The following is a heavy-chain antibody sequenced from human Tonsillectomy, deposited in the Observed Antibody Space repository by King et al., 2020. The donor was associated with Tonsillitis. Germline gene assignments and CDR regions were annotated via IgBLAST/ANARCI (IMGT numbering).Heavy chain of an antibody. Sequence: VQLVESGGGLVQPGGSLRLSCAASGFTFSSYAMSWVRQAPGKGLEWVSGISGSGGSTYYADSVKDRFTISRDNSKNTLYLQMNSLRAEDTAVYYCAKGAQVIAAAGSGAFDYWRQGPLVTVSS. CDR2: ISGSGGST. J-gene: IGHJ4*02. CDR1: GFTFSSYA. D-gene: IGHD6-13*01. CDR3: AKGAQVIAAAGSGAFDY. V-gene: IGHV3-23*04.